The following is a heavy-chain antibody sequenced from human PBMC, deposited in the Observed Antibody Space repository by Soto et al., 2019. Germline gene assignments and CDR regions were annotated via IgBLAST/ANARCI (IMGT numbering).Heavy chain of an antibody. Sequence: QVPLVQSGSEVKMPGVSVRVSCKTSTYTFTSYGITWVRKAPGQGLAWMEWITPYNGNTNYAQKFQGRVPMTTDTATTTAYMELRSLTSDDTAVYYCARGPRSFTVTFGDFLDYWGQGTLVTVSS. D-gene: IGHD3-16*01. V-gene: IGHV1-18*01. CDR1: TYTFTSYG. CDR2: ITPYNGNT. CDR3: ARGPRSFTVTFGDFLDY. J-gene: IGHJ4*02.